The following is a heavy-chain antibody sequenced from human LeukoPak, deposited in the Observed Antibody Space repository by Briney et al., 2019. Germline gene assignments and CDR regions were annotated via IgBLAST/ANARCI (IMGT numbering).Heavy chain of an antibody. J-gene: IGHJ1*01. D-gene: IGHD6-6*01. CDR2: ISGSGGST. Sequence: GGSLRLSCAASGFTFSDYYMSWIRQAPGKGLEWVSAISGSGGSTYYADSVKGRFTISRDNSKNTLYLQMNSLRAEDTAVYYCAKVRVEYFQHWGQGTLVTVSS. CDR1: GFTFSDYY. CDR3: AKVRVEYFQH. V-gene: IGHV3-23*01.